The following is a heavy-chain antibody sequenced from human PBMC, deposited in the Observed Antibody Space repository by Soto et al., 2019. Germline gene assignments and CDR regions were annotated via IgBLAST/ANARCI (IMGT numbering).Heavy chain of an antibody. V-gene: IGHV3-9*01. CDR1: GFTFDDYA. Sequence: EVQLVDSGGGLVQPGRSLRLSCAASGFTFDDYAMHWVRQAPGKGLEWVSGISWNSGSIGYADSVKGRFTISRDNAKNSLYLQMNSLRAEDTALYYCAKDPDYWGQGTLVTVSS. CDR2: ISWNSGSI. J-gene: IGHJ4*02. CDR3: AKDPDY.